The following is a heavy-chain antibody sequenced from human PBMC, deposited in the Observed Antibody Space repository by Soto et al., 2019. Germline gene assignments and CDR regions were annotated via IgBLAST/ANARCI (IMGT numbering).Heavy chain of an antibody. CDR3: AKARFPDIVVVEGATPDWYFDL. D-gene: IGHD2-15*01. CDR2: ISGSGGST. V-gene: IGHV3-23*01. Sequence: EVQLLESGGGLVEPGGSLRLSCAASGFTFSSHAMSWVRQAPGKGLEWVSGISGSGGSTYNADSVKGRFTISRDNSKNTLYLEMNSLRGEDTAVYYCAKARFPDIVVVEGATPDWYFDLWGRGTLVTVSS. CDR1: GFTFSSHA. J-gene: IGHJ2*01.